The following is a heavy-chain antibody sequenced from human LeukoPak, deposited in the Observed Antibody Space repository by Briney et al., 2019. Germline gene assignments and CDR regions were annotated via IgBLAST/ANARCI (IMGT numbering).Heavy chain of an antibody. Sequence: GESLKISCKGSGYSFTSYWIGWVRQMPGKGLEWMGIIYPGDSDTRYSPSFQGQVTISADKSISTAYLQWSSLKASDTAMYYCARPYYYDSSGYSVEAFDIWGQGTMVTVSS. V-gene: IGHV5-51*01. CDR3: ARPYYYDSSGYSVEAFDI. D-gene: IGHD3-22*01. CDR2: IYPGDSDT. J-gene: IGHJ3*02. CDR1: GYSFTSYW.